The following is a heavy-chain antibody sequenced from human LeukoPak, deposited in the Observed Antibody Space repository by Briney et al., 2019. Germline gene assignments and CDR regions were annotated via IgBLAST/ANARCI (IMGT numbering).Heavy chain of an antibody. CDR2: MNPNSGNT. CDR1: GYTFTGYY. Sequence: ASVKVSCKASGYTFTGYYMHWVRQATGQGLEWMGWMNPNSGNTGYAQKFQGRVTMTRNTSISTAYMELSSLRSEDTAVYYCAGIAVTTALDYYYGMDVWGQGTTVTVSS. D-gene: IGHD4-17*01. J-gene: IGHJ6*02. V-gene: IGHV1-8*02. CDR3: AGIAVTTALDYYYGMDV.